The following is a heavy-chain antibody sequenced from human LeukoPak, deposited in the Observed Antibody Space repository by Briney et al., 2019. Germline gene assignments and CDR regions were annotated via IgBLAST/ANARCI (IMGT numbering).Heavy chain of an antibody. J-gene: IGHJ4*02. Sequence: GASVKVSCKASGYTFTSYGISWVRQAPGQGLEWMGWISPYNANTNSAQKFQDRVTMITDTSTNTAYMELRSLTSNDTAMYYCARDPSRQWLAKRGAFDVWGQGTLVTVSS. V-gene: IGHV1-18*01. CDR3: ARDPSRQWLAKRGAFDV. CDR1: GYTFTSYG. CDR2: ISPYNANT. D-gene: IGHD6-19*01.